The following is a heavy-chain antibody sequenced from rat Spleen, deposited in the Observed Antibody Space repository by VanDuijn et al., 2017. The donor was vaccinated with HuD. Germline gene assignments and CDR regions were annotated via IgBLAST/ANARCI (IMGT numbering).Heavy chain of an antibody. V-gene: IGHV2-32*01. CDR1: GFSLTRYH. D-gene: IGHD1-11*01. J-gene: IGHJ3*01. CDR2: MWNDGDT. CDR3: TRDLHGGDWFIY. Sequence: QVQLKESGPGLVQPSQTLSLTCTVSGFSLTRYHVHWVRQPPGKGLEWMGVMWNDGDTSYNSVLKSRLSISRDTSKSQVFLNMNSLQTEDTANYYCTRDLHGGDWFIYWGQGTLVTVSS.